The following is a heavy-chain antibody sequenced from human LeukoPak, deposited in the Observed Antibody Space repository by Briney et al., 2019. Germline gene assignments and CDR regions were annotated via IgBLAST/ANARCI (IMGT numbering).Heavy chain of an antibody. CDR2: IYYSGST. CDR1: GGSVSSGDYY. Sequence: SETLSLTCTVSGGSVSSGDYYWTWIRQPPGKGLEWIGYIYYSGSTNYNPSLKSRVTISVDTSKNQFSLKLSSVTAADTAVYYCARGWSSRAPFDYWGQGTLVTVSS. CDR3: ARGWSSRAPFDY. J-gene: IGHJ4*02. D-gene: IGHD3-3*01. V-gene: IGHV4-61*08.